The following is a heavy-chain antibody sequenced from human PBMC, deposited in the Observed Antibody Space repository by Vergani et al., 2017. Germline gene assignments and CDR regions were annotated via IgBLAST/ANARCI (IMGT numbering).Heavy chain of an antibody. D-gene: IGHD2-21*02. Sequence: QVQLVESGGGVVQPGRSLRLSCAASGFTFSSYGMHWVRQAPGKGLEWVAVIWYDGSNKYYADSVKGRFTISRDNSKNTLYLQMNSLRAEDTAVYYCARAPAYCGGDCYSYFDDWGQGTLVTVSS. CDR1: GFTFSSYG. CDR3: ARAPAYCGGDCYSYFDD. V-gene: IGHV3-33*08. J-gene: IGHJ4*02. CDR2: IWYDGSNK.